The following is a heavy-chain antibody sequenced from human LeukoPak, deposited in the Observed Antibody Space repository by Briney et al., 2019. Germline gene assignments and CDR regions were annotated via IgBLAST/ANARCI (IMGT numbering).Heavy chain of an antibody. CDR3: ARAGDFWSGYRVRAFDI. V-gene: IGHV4-34*01. Sequence: PSETLSLTCAVYGGSFSGYYWSWIRQPPGKGLEWIGEINHSGSTNYNPSLKSRVTISVDTSKNQFSLKLSSVTAADTAVYYCARAGDFWSGYRVRAFDIWGQGTMVTVSS. D-gene: IGHD3-3*01. J-gene: IGHJ3*02. CDR1: GGSFSGYY. CDR2: INHSGST.